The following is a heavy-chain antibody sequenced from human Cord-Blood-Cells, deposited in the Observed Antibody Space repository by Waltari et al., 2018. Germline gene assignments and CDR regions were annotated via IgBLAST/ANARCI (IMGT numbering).Heavy chain of an antibody. CDR3: ARDDAFDI. Sequence: QVQLVKSGAEVTKTGSSVTVSCTARGGTFSSYAISWVRQAPGQGLEWMGGINPILGTATYAQKVQGRVTITADESTSTAYMELSSLRSEDTAVYYCARDDAFDIWGQGTMVTVSS. J-gene: IGHJ3*02. CDR1: GGTFSSYA. CDR2: INPILGTA. V-gene: IGHV1-69*01.